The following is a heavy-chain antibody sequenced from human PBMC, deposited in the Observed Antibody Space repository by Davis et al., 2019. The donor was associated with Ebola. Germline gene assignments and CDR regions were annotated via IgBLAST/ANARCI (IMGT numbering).Heavy chain of an antibody. J-gene: IGHJ6*02. Sequence: SETLSLTCTVSGGSDSSGSYYWSWIRQTTGKGLAWIGYIFYSGSTNYHPSSKSRVTISVDTSKNQFSLKMTSVTAADTAVYYCARERYSTGWYRGMDVWGQGTTVTVSS. CDR2: IFYSGST. D-gene: IGHD6-19*01. V-gene: IGHV4-61*01. CDR3: ARERYSTGWYRGMDV. CDR1: GGSDSSGSYY.